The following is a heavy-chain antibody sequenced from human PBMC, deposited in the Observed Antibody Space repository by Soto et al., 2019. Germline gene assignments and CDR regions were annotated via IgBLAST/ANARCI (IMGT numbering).Heavy chain of an antibody. V-gene: IGHV3-30*18. J-gene: IGHJ4*02. CDR3: AEDRVSAAAVGDLRY. D-gene: IGHD2-2*01. CDR2: ISYGGRDK. CDR1: GFTFSSYG. Sequence: QVQLVESGGGVVQPGRSLRLSCAASGFTFSSYGMHWVRQAPGKGLEWVAVISYGGRDKYYADSVKGLFTISGDNSKNTLYLQVDSLRAENTAVYYCAEDRVSAAAVGDLRYWGQGTLVTVSS.